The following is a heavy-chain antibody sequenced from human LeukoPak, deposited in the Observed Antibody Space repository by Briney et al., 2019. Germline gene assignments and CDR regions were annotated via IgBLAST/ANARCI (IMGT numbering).Heavy chain of an antibody. Sequence: SETLSLTCTVSGGSISSSSYYWGWIRQPPGKGLEWIGSIYYSGSTYYNPSLKSRVTISVDTSKNQFSLKLSSVTAADTAVYYCARGGPTWAMSIAAAGRRDYFDYWGQGTLVTVSS. CDR1: GGSISSSSYY. V-gene: IGHV4-39*07. D-gene: IGHD6-13*01. J-gene: IGHJ4*02. CDR2: IYYSGST. CDR3: ARGGPTWAMSIAAAGRRDYFDY.